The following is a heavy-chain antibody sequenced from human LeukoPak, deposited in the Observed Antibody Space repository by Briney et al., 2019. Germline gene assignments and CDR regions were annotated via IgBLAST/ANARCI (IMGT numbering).Heavy chain of an antibody. Sequence: SETLSLTCTVSGGSISSYYWSWIRQPPGKGLEWIGYIYYSGSTNYNPSLTSRVTISVDTSKNQFSLKLSSVTAADTAVYYCARGGYDFWSGYYTHNFDYWGQGTLVTVSS. CDR1: GGSISSYY. D-gene: IGHD3-3*01. J-gene: IGHJ4*02. CDR3: ARGGYDFWSGYYTHNFDY. V-gene: IGHV4-59*01. CDR2: IYYSGST.